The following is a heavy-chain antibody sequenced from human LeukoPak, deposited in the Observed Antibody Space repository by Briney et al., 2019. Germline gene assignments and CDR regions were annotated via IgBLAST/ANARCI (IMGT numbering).Heavy chain of an antibody. CDR1: GFTFSSYA. Sequence: PGESLRLSCAASGFTFSSYAMSWVRQAPGKGLEWGSAISGSGGSTNYADSVKGRFTISRDNSKNTLYLQMNSLRAEDTAVYYCAKALNGSYYVWGQGTLVTVSS. J-gene: IGHJ4*02. V-gene: IGHV3-23*01. CDR2: ISGSGGST. D-gene: IGHD1-26*01. CDR3: AKALNGSYYV.